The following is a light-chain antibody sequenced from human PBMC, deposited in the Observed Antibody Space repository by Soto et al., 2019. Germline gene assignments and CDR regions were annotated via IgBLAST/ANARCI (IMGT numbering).Light chain of an antibody. CDR2: EGS. CDR1: SSDVGSYNL. Sequence: QSALTQPASVSGSPGQSITISCTGTSSDVGSYNLVSWYQQHPGKAPKLLIYEGSQRPSGVSNRFSGSKSGNTASLTISGLRVGVWADYHCSSFAGGRTFWLFGGGPKLPVL. CDR3: SSFAGGRTFWL. V-gene: IGLV2-23*03. J-gene: IGLJ2*01.